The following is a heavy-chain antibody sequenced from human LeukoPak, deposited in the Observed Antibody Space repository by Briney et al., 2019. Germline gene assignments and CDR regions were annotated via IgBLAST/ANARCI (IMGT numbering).Heavy chain of an antibody. CDR3: AWGNQYYFDY. Sequence: SSETLSLTCTVSGGSISSYYWSWIRQPPGKGLEWIGYIYYSGSTNYNPSLKSRVTISADTSKNQFSLKLSSVTAADTAVYYCAWGNQYYFDYWGQGTLVTVSS. J-gene: IGHJ4*02. V-gene: IGHV4-59*08. D-gene: IGHD1-14*01. CDR1: GGSISSYY. CDR2: IYYSGST.